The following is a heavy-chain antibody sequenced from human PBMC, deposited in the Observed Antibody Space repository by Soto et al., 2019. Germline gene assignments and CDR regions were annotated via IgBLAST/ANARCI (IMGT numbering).Heavy chain of an antibody. Sequence: GGSLRLSCAASGFTFSTNWMSWVRQAPGKGLEWVANIKEDGSKDYYVDSVKGRFTISRDNAKNSLYLQMNSLRAEDTAVYFCAKESRTGDSYWGQGTLVTVSS. J-gene: IGHJ4*02. V-gene: IGHV3-7*05. CDR3: AKESRTGDSY. CDR2: IKEDGSKD. CDR1: GFTFSTNW. D-gene: IGHD2-21*01.